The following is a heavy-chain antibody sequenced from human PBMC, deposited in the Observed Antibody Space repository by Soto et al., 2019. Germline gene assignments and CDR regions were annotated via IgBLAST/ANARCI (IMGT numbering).Heavy chain of an antibody. V-gene: IGHV4-59*01. D-gene: IGHD2-15*01. CDR2: IYYSGST. CDR3: ARDLAHCSGGSFCAFDI. CDR1: GGSISSYY. J-gene: IGHJ3*02. Sequence: QVQLQESGPGLVKPSETLSLTCTVSGGSISSYYWSWIRQPPGKGLEWIGYIYYSGSTNYNPSLKSRVTISVDTSKNQFSLKLSSVTAADTAVYYCARDLAHCSGGSFCAFDIWGQWTMVTVSS.